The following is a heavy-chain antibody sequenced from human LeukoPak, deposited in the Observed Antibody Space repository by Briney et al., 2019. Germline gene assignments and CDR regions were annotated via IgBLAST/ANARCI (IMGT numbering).Heavy chain of an antibody. Sequence: SETLSLTCTVSGGSISSGSYYWSWIRQPAGKGLEWIGRIYTSGSTNYNPSLKSRVTISVDTSKNQFSLKLSSVTAADTAVYYCARDLTGPYYFDYWGQGTLVTVSS. CDR1: GGSISSGSYY. D-gene: IGHD1-14*01. V-gene: IGHV4-61*02. CDR3: ARDLTGPYYFDY. CDR2: IYTSGST. J-gene: IGHJ4*02.